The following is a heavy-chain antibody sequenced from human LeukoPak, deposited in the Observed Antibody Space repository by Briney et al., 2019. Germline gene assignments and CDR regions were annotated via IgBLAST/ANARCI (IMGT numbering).Heavy chain of an antibody. CDR2: IKQDGSEK. CDR3: ARGTDTKPFWSGYWVDV. Sequence: GGSLRLSCAASGFTFSSYWMSWVRQAPGKGLEWVANIKQDGSEKYYVDSVKGRFTISRDNAKNSLYLQMNSLRAEDTAVYYCARGTDTKPFWSGYWVDVWGQGTTVTVSS. J-gene: IGHJ6*02. CDR1: GFTFSSYW. V-gene: IGHV3-7*01. D-gene: IGHD3-3*01.